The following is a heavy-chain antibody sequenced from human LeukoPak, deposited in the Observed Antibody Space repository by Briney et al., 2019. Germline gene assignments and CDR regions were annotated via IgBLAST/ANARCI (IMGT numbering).Heavy chain of an antibody. CDR1: GDSISSYY. CDR2: IYYSGST. Sequence: SETLSLTCTVSGDSISSYYWSWIRQPPGKGLEWIGYIYYSGSTNYNPSLKSRVTISVDTSKNQFSLKLSSVTAADTAVYYCARHGASYYYGMDVWGQGTTVTVSS. CDR3: ARHGASYYYGMDV. V-gene: IGHV4-59*08. J-gene: IGHJ6*02.